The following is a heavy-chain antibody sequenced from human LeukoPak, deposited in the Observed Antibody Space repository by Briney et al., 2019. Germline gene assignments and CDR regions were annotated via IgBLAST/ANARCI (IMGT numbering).Heavy chain of an antibody. Sequence: GGSLRLSCAASGFTFSSYAMHWVRQAPGKGLEYVSAISSNGGSTYYANSVKGRFTISRDNSKNTLYLQMGSLRAEDTAVYYCARRGEKFDPWGQGTLVTVSS. CDR3: ARRGEKFDP. J-gene: IGHJ5*02. V-gene: IGHV3-64*01. CDR1: GFTFSSYA. CDR2: ISSNGGST. D-gene: IGHD4-17*01.